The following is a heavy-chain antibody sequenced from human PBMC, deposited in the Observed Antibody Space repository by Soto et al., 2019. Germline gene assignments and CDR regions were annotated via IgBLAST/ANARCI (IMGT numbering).Heavy chain of an antibody. CDR3: ARDIVTQTGDTLYYYYYGMDV. V-gene: IGHV1-2*04. J-gene: IGHJ6*02. D-gene: IGHD5-18*01. Sequence: GASVKVSCKASGYTFTGYYMHWVRQAPGQGLEWMGWINPNSGGTNYAQKFQGWVTMTRDTSISTAYMELSRLRSDDTAVYYCARDIVTQTGDTLYYYYYGMDVWG. CDR1: GYTFTGYY. CDR2: INPNSGGT.